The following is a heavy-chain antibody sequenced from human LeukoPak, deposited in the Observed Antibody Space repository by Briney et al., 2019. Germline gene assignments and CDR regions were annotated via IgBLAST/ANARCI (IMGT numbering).Heavy chain of an antibody. J-gene: IGHJ4*02. V-gene: IGHV4-34*01. D-gene: IGHD3-10*01. Sequence: PSETLSLTCAVYGGSFSGYYWSWIRQPPGKGLEWIGEINHSGSTNYNPSLKSRVTISVDTSKNQFSLKLSSVTAADTAVYYCARDYGSGSYPHWGQGTLVTVSS. CDR2: INHSGST. CDR3: ARDYGSGSYPH. CDR1: GGSFSGYY.